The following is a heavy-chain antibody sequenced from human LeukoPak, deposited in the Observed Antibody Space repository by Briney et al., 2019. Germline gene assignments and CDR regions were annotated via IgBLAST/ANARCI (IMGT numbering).Heavy chain of an antibody. Sequence: GGSLRLSCTASGFTFGDYGMSWVRQGPGKGLEWVGFIRSKAYGGTTEYAASVKGTFTISRDDSTSIAYLQMNSLKTEDTAVYYCTRGDYYYDSSGYQVLFDYWGQGTLVTVSS. D-gene: IGHD3-22*01. CDR2: IRSKAYGGTT. CDR1: GFTFGDYG. J-gene: IGHJ4*02. V-gene: IGHV3-49*04. CDR3: TRGDYYYDSSGYQVLFDY.